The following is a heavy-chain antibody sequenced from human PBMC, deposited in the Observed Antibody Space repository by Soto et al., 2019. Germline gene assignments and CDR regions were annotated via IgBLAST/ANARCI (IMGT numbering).Heavy chain of an antibody. Sequence: EVQLLESGGGLVQPGGSLRLSCAASGFTFSSYAMSWVRQAPGKGLEWVSVISGSGDRTYYADSVRGRFTISRDNSKNTLYLQMNSLRAEATAVYYCAKVRDRSAAGPTTFYGMDVWCQGTTVTVSS. CDR2: ISGSGDRT. CDR3: AKVRDRSAAGPTTFYGMDV. CDR1: GFTFSSYA. J-gene: IGHJ6*02. D-gene: IGHD6-13*01. V-gene: IGHV3-23*01.